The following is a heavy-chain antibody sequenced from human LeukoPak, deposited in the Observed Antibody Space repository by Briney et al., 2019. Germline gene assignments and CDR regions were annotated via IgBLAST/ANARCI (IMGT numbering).Heavy chain of an antibody. V-gene: IGHV3-7*03. CDR1: GFTFSSYW. J-gene: IGHJ4*02. CDR2: IKQDGSEK. CDR3: ARERQIIMGAGRCDY. D-gene: IGHD1-26*01. Sequence: GGSLRLSCAASGFTFSSYWMSWVRQAPGKGLEWVANIKQDGSEKYYVDSVKGRFTISRDNAKNSLYLQMNSLRAEDTAVYYCARERQIIMGAGRCDYWGQGTLVTVSS.